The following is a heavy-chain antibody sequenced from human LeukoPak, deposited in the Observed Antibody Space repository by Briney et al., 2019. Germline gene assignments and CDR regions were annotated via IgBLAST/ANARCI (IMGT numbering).Heavy chain of an antibody. V-gene: IGHV1-8*01. CDR3: ARVIYDSSGIAYDAFDI. CDR2: MNPNSGNT. D-gene: IGHD3-22*01. J-gene: IGHJ3*02. CDR1: GYTFTSYD. Sequence: ASVTVSCKASGYTFTSYDINWVRQATGQGLEWMGWMNPNSGNTGYAQKFQGRVTMTRNTSISTAYMELSSLRSEDTAVYYCARVIYDSSGIAYDAFDIWGQGTMVTVSS.